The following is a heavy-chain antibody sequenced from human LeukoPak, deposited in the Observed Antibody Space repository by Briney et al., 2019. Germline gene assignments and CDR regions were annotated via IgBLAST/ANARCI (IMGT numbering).Heavy chain of an antibody. CDR3: ARDGNRDGDMDV. J-gene: IGHJ6*03. CDR1: GGTFSSYA. V-gene: IGHV1-69*01. Sequence: ASVKVSCKASGGTFSSYAITWVRQAPGQGLEWMGGIIPISGTANYAQKFQGRVTIIADESTSTAYMELSSLRSEDTAVYYCARDGNRDGDMDVWGKGTTVTVSS. D-gene: IGHD1-1*01. CDR2: IIPISGTA.